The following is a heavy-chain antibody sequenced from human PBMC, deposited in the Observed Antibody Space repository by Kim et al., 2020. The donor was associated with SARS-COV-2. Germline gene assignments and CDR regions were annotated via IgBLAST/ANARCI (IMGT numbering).Heavy chain of an antibody. J-gene: IGHJ4*02. D-gene: IGHD3-9*01. Sequence: NYAQKFQGRVTITADKSTSTAYMELSSLRSEDTAVYYCARTLTGYPGVDYWGQGTLVTVSS. CDR3: ARTLTGYPGVDY. V-gene: IGHV1-69*02.